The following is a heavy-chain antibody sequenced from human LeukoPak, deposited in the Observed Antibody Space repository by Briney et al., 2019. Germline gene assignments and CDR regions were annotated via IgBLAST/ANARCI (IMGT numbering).Heavy chain of an antibody. CDR1: GGTFRSYA. D-gene: IGHD3-22*01. Sequence: GASVKVSCKASGGTFRSYAISWVRQAPGQGLEWMGWINPNSGGTNYAQKFQGRVTMTRDTSISTAYMELSRLRSDDTAVYYCARASSGYLNEFDYWGQGTLVTVSS. J-gene: IGHJ4*02. CDR2: INPNSGGT. V-gene: IGHV1-2*02. CDR3: ARASSGYLNEFDY.